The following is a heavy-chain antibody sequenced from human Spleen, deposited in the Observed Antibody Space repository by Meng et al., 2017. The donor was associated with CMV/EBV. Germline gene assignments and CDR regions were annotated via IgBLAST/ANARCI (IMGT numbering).Heavy chain of an antibody. D-gene: IGHD3-3*01. CDR1: GVSLSAYY. CDR3: ARAARDFWSGFWFDP. J-gene: IGHJ5*02. Sequence: SETLSLTCGVYGVSLSAYYWTWIRQPPGKGLEWIGEINHSGSTNYNPSLKSRVTISVDTSKNQFSLKLSSVTAADTAVYYCARAARDFWSGFWFDPWGQGTLVTVSS. CDR2: INHSGST. V-gene: IGHV4-34*01.